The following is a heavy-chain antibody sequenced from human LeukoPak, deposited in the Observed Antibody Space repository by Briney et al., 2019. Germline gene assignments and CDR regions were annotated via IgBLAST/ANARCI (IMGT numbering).Heavy chain of an antibody. CDR3: ARVVTRLREGAYQYDLDV. D-gene: IGHD3-16*01. V-gene: IGHV1-3*01. CDR1: GYTFTNYI. Sequence: ASVKVSCEASGYTFTNYIIHWVRQAPGQRLEWMGWINAGNGDTEYSHKFQGRVTSTRDTSASTAYMDLSSLRFEDTAVYYCARVVTRLREGAYQYDLDVWGQGTTVTVSS. CDR2: INAGNGDT. J-gene: IGHJ6*02.